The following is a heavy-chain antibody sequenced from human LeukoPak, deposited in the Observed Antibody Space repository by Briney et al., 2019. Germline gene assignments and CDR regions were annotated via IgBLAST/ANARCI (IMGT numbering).Heavy chain of an antibody. Sequence: PGGSLRLSCAASGFTFAGSAMHWVRQSPGKGLEWVSSISWHSENIDYADSVKGRFTISRDNAKNSLYLQMNSLRAEDTALYYCAKEGGVCTNGICRYFDSWGQGTLVTIS. V-gene: IGHV3-9*01. D-gene: IGHD2-8*01. CDR3: AKEGGVCTNGICRYFDS. CDR1: GFTFAGSA. CDR2: ISWHSENI. J-gene: IGHJ4*02.